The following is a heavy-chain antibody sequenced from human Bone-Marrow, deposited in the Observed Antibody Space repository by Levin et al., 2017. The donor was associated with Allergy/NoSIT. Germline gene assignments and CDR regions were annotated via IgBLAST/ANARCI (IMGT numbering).Heavy chain of an antibody. D-gene: IGHD3-10*01. CDR2: MHWDGDA. CDR3: AHRPAAQQYFSGRLFDS. V-gene: IGHV2-5*02. Sequence: SGPTLVKPTQSLTLTCTFSGFSLTTVGVAVGWIRQPPGKALEWLALMHWDGDAHYSPSLRSRLTVTWDTSKNQVVLTMADMEPLDTATDYCAHRPAAQQYFSGRLFDSWGQGRLVTVSS. CDR1: GFSLTTVGVA. J-gene: IGHJ4*02.